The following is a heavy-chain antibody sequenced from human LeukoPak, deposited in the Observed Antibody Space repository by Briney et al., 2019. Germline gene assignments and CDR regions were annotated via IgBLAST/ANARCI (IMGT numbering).Heavy chain of an antibody. V-gene: IGHV4-39*07. CDR1: GGSISSYY. J-gene: IGHJ3*02. CDR3: ARDPSVVLDAFDI. CDR2: IYYSGST. Sequence: SETLSLTCTVSGGSISSYYWGWIRQPPGKGLEWIGSIYYSGSTYYNPSLKSRVTISVDTSKNQFSLKLSSVTAADTAVYYCARDPSVVLDAFDIWGQGTMVTVSS. D-gene: IGHD4-23*01.